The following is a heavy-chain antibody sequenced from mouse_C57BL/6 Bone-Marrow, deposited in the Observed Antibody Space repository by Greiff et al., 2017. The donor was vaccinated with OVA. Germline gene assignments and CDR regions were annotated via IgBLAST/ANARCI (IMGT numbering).Heavy chain of an antibody. CDR1: GYTFTDYY. Sequence: VKLMESGAELVRPGASVKLSCKASGYTFTDYYINWVKQRPGQGLEWIARLYPGSGNTNYNEKFKGKATLTAEQSSSTAYMQLSSLTSQDSAVYFCARITTVVATPSAMDYWGQGTSVTGSS. J-gene: IGHJ4*01. CDR3: ARITTVVATPSAMDY. V-gene: IGHV1-76*01. CDR2: LYPGSGNT. D-gene: IGHD1-1*01.